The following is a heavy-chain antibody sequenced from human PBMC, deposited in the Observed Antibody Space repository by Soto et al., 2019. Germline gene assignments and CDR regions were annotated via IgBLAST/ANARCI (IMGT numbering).Heavy chain of an antibody. D-gene: IGHD3-9*01. CDR1: GFSLSTGGVA. CDR3: AHKLRYLDPMDV. CDR2: IYWNDDK. J-gene: IGHJ6*02. Sequence: GPTLVNPTQTLTLTCTFSGFSLSTGGVAVGWIRQPPGKALEWLALIYWNDDKLYSPSLKTRLTVTKDTSKNQVVLTMTNVGPVDTATYYCAHKLRYLDPMDVWGQGTTVTVSS. V-gene: IGHV2-5*01.